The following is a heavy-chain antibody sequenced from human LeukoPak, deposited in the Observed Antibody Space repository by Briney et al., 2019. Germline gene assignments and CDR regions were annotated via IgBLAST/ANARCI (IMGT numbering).Heavy chain of an antibody. CDR1: GCSIGSSCYY. D-gene: IGHD2-2*01. V-gene: IGHV4-39*01. J-gene: IGHJ6*02. CDR2: IYYSGST. Sequence: SQTLALTRSVCGCSIGSSCYYWGWIRQPQGKGLEWIGSIYYSGSTYYNPSLKSRVTISVDTSKNQFSLKLSSVTAADTAVYYCARLDCSSTSCYDYYYYGMDVWGQGTTVTVSS. CDR3: ARLDCSSTSCYDYYYYGMDV.